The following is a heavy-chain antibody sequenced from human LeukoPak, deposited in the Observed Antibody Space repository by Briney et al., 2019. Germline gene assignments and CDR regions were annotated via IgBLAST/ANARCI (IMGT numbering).Heavy chain of an antibody. J-gene: IGHJ4*02. Sequence: GGSLRLSCVASGFTFSTYAMSWVRQAPGKGLVWVSRINGDGSSTNYADSVKGRVTISRDNAKNTLFLQMNSLRAEDAAVYYCARDSLGWTHDYWGPGTLVTVSS. CDR3: ARDSLGWTHDY. CDR1: GFTFSTYA. V-gene: IGHV3-74*01. D-gene: IGHD7-27*01. CDR2: INGDGSST.